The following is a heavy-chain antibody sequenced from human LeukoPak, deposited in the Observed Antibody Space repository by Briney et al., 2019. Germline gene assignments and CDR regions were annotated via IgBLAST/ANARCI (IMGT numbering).Heavy chain of an antibody. V-gene: IGHV1-2*06. CDR3: ARTYYYGSGSTDYYYYYYMDV. CDR2: INPNSGGT. CDR1: GYTFTGYY. Sequence: ASVKVSCKASGYTFTGYYMHWVRQAPGQGLEWMGRINPNSGGTNYAQKFQGRVTMTRDTSISIAYMELSRLRSDDTAVYYCARTYYYGSGSTDYYYYYYMDVWGKGTTVTVSS. J-gene: IGHJ6*03. D-gene: IGHD3-10*01.